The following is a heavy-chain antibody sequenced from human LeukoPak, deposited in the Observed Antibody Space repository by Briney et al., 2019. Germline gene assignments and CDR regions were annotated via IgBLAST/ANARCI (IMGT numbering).Heavy chain of an antibody. CDR3: ARGNSSSSRWAIDY. Sequence: GGSLRLSCAASGFTFSSYAMSWVRQAPGKGLEWVSAISGSGGSTYYADSVKGRFTISRDNSKNTLYLQMNSLRAEDTAVYYCARGNSSSSRWAIDYWGQGTLVTVSS. J-gene: IGHJ4*02. CDR2: ISGSGGST. V-gene: IGHV3-23*01. CDR1: GFTFSSYA. D-gene: IGHD6-6*01.